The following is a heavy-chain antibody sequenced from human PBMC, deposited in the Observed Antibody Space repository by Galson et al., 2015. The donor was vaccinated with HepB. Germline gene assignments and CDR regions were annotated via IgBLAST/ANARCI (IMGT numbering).Heavy chain of an antibody. CDR2: ISSSSFTT. D-gene: IGHD3-16*01. Sequence: SLRLSCAASGFTFSSYRMNWVRQAPGKGLEWVSYISSSSFTTYYADSVKGRFTISRDNAKNSLFLQMNSLRAADTAVYYCARDLYYDYVWWSNSWDDYGMHGWSHGTTGTVSS. CDR1: GFTFSSYR. CDR3: ARDLYYDYVWWSNSWDDYGMHG. V-gene: IGHV3-48*04. J-gene: IGHJ6*02.